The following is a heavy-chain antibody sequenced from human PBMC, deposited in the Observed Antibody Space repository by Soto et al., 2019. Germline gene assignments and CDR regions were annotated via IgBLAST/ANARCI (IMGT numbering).Heavy chain of an antibody. Sequence: QVQLQESGPGLVKPSQTLSLTCTVSGGSISSGGYYWSWIRQHPGKGLEWIGYIYYSGSTYYNPSLKSRVTLSVDTSKNQLSLKLSSVTTADTAVDYCARATSKSGSSDAFDIWGQGTMVTVSS. J-gene: IGHJ3*02. D-gene: IGHD1-26*01. CDR2: IYYSGST. V-gene: IGHV4-31*03. CDR1: GGSISSGGYY. CDR3: ARATSKSGSSDAFDI.